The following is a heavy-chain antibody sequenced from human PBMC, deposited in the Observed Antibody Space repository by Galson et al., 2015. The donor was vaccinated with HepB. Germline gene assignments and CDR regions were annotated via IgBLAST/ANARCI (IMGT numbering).Heavy chain of an antibody. V-gene: IGHV3-33*01. J-gene: IGHJ5*02. D-gene: IGHD2-2*02. CDR2: IWYDGSNK. CDR1: GFTFSSYG. CDR3: ARDYRYCSSTSCYRGDWFDP. Sequence: SLRLSCAASGFTFSSYGMHWVRQAPGKGLEWVAVIWYDGSNKYYADSVKGRFTISRDNSKNTLYLQMNSLRAEDTAVYYCARDYRYCSSTSCYRGDWFDPWGQGTLVTVSS.